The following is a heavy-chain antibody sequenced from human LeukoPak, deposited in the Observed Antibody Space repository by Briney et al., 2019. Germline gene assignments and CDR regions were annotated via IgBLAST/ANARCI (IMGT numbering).Heavy chain of an antibody. CDR1: GASFSGYY. D-gene: IGHD6-19*01. Sequence: PSETLSLTCTVSGASFSGYYWSSIRQPAGKGLEWIGRIYTSGSTNFNPSLKSRVTMSVDTSKNQFSLKLSTVTAADTAVYYCARVSSAGIWDYWGQGTLVTVSS. CDR2: IYTSGST. J-gene: IGHJ4*02. CDR3: ARVSSAGIWDY. V-gene: IGHV4-4*07.